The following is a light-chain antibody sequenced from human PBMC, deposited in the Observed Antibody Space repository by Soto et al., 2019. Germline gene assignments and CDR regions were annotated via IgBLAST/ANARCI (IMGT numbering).Light chain of an antibody. CDR1: SSDIGGYNL. J-gene: IGLJ2*01. Sequence: QSVLTQPASVSGSPGQSITISCTGTSSDIGGYNLVSWYQHHPGKAPKLLIYEATKRPSGVSDRFSGSRSGNTASLTISPLQSEDEADYSCYSFAGSATFVFGGGTQVTVL. CDR2: EAT. V-gene: IGLV2-23*02. CDR3: YSFAGSATFV.